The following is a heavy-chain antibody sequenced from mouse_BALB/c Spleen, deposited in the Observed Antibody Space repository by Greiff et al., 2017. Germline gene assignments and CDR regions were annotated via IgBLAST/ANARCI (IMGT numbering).Heavy chain of an antibody. J-gene: IGHJ4*01. CDR3: AKRDEVRRRVYAMDY. Sequence: VKLVESGPGLVAPSQSLSITCTASGFSLTDYGVSWIRQPPGKGLEWLGVIWGGGSTYYNSALKSRLSISKDNSKSQVFLKMNSLQTDDTAMYYWAKRDEVRRRVYAMDYWGQGTSVTVSS. CDR2: IWGGGST. V-gene: IGHV2-6-5*01. D-gene: IGHD2-14*01. CDR1: GFSLTDYG.